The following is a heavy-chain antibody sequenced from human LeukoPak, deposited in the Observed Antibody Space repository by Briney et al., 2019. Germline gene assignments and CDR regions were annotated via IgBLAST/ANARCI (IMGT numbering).Heavy chain of an antibody. J-gene: IGHJ4*02. CDR1: GFTFNSYA. CDR3: VKDVGKWESLHFFDY. CDR2: ISYDGSNK. Sequence: GGSLRLSCAASGFTFNSYAMHWVRQAPGKGLEWVAVISYDGSNKYYADSVRGRFTISRDNSKNTLYLQMNSLRGDDTAVYYCVKDVGKWESLHFFDYWGQGTLVTVSS. D-gene: IGHD1-26*01. V-gene: IGHV3-30*04.